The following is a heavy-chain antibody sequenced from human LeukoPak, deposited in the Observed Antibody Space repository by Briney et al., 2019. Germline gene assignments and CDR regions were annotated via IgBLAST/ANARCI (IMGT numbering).Heavy chain of an antibody. V-gene: IGHV4-59*02. CDR1: GGSVSGYH. Sequence: SDTLSLTCTVSGGSVSGYHWRWIRQPPGQGLECIGHIYFTGSTTYNPSLKSRVTISVDTSQNQFSLSLTSVTSADTAVYYCARVTAAGGGFDHWGQGTLVTVSS. CDR2: IYFTGST. CDR3: ARVTAAGGGFDH. D-gene: IGHD2-15*01. J-gene: IGHJ4*02.